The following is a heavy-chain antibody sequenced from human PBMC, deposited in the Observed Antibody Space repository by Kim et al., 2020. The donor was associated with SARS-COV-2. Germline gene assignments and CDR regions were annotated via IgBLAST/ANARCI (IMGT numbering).Heavy chain of an antibody. V-gene: IGHV3-23*01. CDR3: ARDVTVG. CDR2: ISGSGTET. D-gene: IGHD1-26*01. J-gene: IGHJ6*01. Sequence: GGSLRLSCEASGFTFEVYAMNWVRQTPGKGLEWVSGISGSGTETYSADPVKGRFTISRDNSNSKLYLQLKSLRVDDTAIYYFARDVTVGWG. CDR1: GFTFEVYA.